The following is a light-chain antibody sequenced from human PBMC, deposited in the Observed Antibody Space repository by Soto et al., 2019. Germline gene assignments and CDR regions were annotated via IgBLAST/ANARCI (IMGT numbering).Light chain of an antibody. CDR1: SSNIGAGYD. CDR2: GNS. CDR3: QSYDSSLSGCV. J-gene: IGLJ1*01. Sequence: QPVLTQPPSVSGATGQRVTISCTGRSSNIGAGYDVHWYQQLPGTAPKLLIYGNSNRPSGVPDRFSGSKSGTSASLAITGLQAEDEADYYCQSYDSSLSGCVFGTGTKLTVL. V-gene: IGLV1-40*01.